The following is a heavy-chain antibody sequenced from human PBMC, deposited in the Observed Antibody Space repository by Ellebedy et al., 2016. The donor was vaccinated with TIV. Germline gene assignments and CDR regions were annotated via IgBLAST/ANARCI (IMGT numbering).Heavy chain of an antibody. CDR2: ISPSGGTT. Sequence: AASVTVSCKASGYSFTGYYMHWVRQAPGQGLEWMGIISPSGGTTTYAQKFQGRVTMTRDTSTSTVYMELSSLRSEDTAVYYCARERRNWFDPWGQGTLVTVSS. CDR3: ARERRNWFDP. CDR1: GYSFTGYY. J-gene: IGHJ5*02. V-gene: IGHV1-46*01.